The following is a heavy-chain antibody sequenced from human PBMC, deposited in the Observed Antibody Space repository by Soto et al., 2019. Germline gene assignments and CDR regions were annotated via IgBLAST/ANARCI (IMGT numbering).Heavy chain of an antibody. CDR1: GFIVSDNY. CDR3: ARGKSGYLTFDY. D-gene: IGHD5-18*01. CDR2: VYRGSAH. V-gene: IGHV3-53*02. Sequence: EVQLVETGGGLVQPGGSLRLSCAASGFIVSDNYMNWVRQAPGKGLEWLSVVYRGSAHYYDDSVKGRFTIPRDNSTNTVFLQMKSLRVEDTAVYDCARGKSGYLTFDYWGKGTLVTVSS. J-gene: IGHJ4*02.